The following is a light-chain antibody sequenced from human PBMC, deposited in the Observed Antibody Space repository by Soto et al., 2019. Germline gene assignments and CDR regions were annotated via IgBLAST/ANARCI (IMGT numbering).Light chain of an antibody. CDR1: SNDIGGYKY. Sequence: QSALTQPASVSGSPGQLITISCTGTSNDIGGYKYVSWYQQHPGKVPKLMIYEVTYRPSGVSDRFSGSKSGNTASLTVSGLQAEDEADYYCSSFTNSGTLYVFGSGTKVTVL. V-gene: IGLV2-14*01. CDR2: EVT. J-gene: IGLJ1*01. CDR3: SSFTNSGTLYV.